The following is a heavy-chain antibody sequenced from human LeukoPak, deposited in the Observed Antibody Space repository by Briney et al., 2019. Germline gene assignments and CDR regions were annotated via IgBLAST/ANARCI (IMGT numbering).Heavy chain of an antibody. D-gene: IGHD3-10*01. V-gene: IGHV4-59*01. Sequence: PSETLSLTCTVSGGSISSYYWSRIRQPPGKGLEWIGYIYYGGSTNYNPSLKSRVTISVDTSKNQFSLKLSSVTAADTAVYYCARSVRHYYGSGPLDYWGQGTLVTVSS. CDR2: IYYGGST. J-gene: IGHJ4*02. CDR3: ARSVRHYYGSGPLDY. CDR1: GGSISSYY.